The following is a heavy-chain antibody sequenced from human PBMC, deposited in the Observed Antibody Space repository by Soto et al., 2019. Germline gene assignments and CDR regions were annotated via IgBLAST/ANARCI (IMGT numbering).Heavy chain of an antibody. D-gene: IGHD3-3*01. Sequence: ASVQVSCKASGYTFTSYDINWVRQATGQGLERMGWMNPNSGNTGYVQKFQGRVTMTRNTSISTAYMDLSSLRSEDTALYYCARYYDFWSGYYTGGDYYYYMDVWGKGTTVTVSS. CDR1: GYTFTSYD. CDR3: ARYYDFWSGYYTGGDYYYYMDV. V-gene: IGHV1-8*01. J-gene: IGHJ6*03. CDR2: MNPNSGNT.